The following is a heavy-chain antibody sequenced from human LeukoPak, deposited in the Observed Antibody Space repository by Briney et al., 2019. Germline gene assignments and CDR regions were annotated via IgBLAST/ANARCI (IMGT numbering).Heavy chain of an antibody. V-gene: IGHV4-59*01. CDR2: IYYSGST. CDR3: ARGGPPGYYYDYYMDV. J-gene: IGHJ6*03. Sequence: ASETLSLTCTVSGGSISSYYWSWIRQTPGKGLEWIGYIYYSGSTNFNPSLKSRVTISVDTSKNQFSLKMSSVTAADTAVYFCARGGPPGYYYDYYMDVWGKGTTVTISS. CDR1: GGSISSYY.